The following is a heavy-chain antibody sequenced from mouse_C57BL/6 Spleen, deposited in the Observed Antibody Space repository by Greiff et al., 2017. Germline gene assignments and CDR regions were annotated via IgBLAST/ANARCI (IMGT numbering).Heavy chain of an antibody. CDR1: GYSITSGYY. D-gene: IGHD1-1*01. V-gene: IGHV3-6*01. J-gene: IGHJ2*01. CDR2: ISYDGSN. CDR3: ARGGNYYGNYFDY. Sequence: EVQLQQSGPGLVKPSQSLSLTCSVTGYSITSGYYWNWIRQFPGNKLEWMGYISYDGSNNYNPSLKNRISITRDTSKNQFFLKLNSVTTEDTATYYCARGGNYYGNYFDYWGQGTTLTVSS.